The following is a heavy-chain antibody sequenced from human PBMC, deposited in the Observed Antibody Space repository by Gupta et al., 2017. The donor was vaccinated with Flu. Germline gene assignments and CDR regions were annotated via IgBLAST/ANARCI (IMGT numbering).Heavy chain of an antibody. D-gene: IGHD6-25*01. CDR2: IKSKTDGGTT. V-gene: IGHV3-15*01. Sequence: PGKGLEWVGRIKSKTDGGTTDYAAPVKGRFTISRDDSKNTLYLQMNSLKTEDTAVYYCTTAPSQRDYYYMDVWGKGTTVTVSS. CDR3: TTAPSQRDYYYMDV. J-gene: IGHJ6*03.